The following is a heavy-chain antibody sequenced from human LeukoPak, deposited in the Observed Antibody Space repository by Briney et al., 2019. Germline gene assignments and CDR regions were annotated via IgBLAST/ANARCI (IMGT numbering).Heavy chain of an antibody. D-gene: IGHD1-14*01. J-gene: IGHJ4*02. V-gene: IGHV3-30*02. CDR1: GFTFSNYG. Sequence: GGSLRLSCGASGFTFSNYGMLWVRQAPGKGLEWVAFIRYDGNNKLYADSMKGRFTISRDNSKNTLYLHINSLRAEDTAVYYCVKDNPLDYWGQGTLVIVSS. CDR3: VKDNPLDY. CDR2: IRYDGNNK.